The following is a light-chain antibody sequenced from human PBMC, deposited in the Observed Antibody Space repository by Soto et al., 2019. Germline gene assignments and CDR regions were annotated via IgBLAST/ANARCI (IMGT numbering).Light chain of an antibody. V-gene: IGLV2-14*01. CDR3: SSYTSSSTYV. CDR2: DVS. J-gene: IGLJ1*01. Sequence: QSVLTQPASVSGSPGQSITISCTGTRSDVGGFNFVSWYQQYPGKAPKVMIYDVSDRPSGVSNRFSGSKSGNTASLTISGLQAEDEADYYYSSYTSSSTYVFGTGTQLTV. CDR1: RSDVGGFNF.